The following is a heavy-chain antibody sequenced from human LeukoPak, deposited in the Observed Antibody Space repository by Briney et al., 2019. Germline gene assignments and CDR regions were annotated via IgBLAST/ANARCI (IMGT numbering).Heavy chain of an antibody. Sequence: ASVKVSCTASGGTFSSYAISWVRQAPGQGLEWMGGIIPIFGTANYAQKFQGRVTITTDESTSTAYMELSSLRSEDTAVYYCASNYYYDSSGYSPPNYYYYYMDVWGKGTTVTVSS. CDR1: GGTFSSYA. D-gene: IGHD3-22*01. CDR3: ASNYYYDSSGYSPPNYYYYYMDV. V-gene: IGHV1-69*05. J-gene: IGHJ6*03. CDR2: IIPIFGTA.